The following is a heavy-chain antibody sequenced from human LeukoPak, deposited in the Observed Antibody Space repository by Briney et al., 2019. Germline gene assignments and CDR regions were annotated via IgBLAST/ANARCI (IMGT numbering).Heavy chain of an antibody. V-gene: IGHV4-59*08. CDR3: ARHRDYYDT. J-gene: IGHJ4*01. D-gene: IGHD3-22*01. Sequence: SETLSLTCTVSGSSINNSFWTWIRQPPGKGLEWIGYIYSSGSASYNPSIKSRVIISGDTSKNQISLKLTSVTAADTAVYFCARHRDYYDTWGRGTLVTVSS. CDR1: GSSINNSF. CDR2: IYSSGSA.